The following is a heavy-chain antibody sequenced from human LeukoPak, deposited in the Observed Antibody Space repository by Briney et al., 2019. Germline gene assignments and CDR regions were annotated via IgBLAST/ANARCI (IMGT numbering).Heavy chain of an antibody. CDR3: AREASGTNYYDSSGYYPFYFDY. CDR1: GFTFSSYR. CDR2: ISSSSSYI. Sequence: GGSLRLSCAASGFTFSSYRMNWVRQAPGKGLEWVSSISSSSSYIYYADSVKGRFTISRDNAKNSLYLQMNSLGAEDTAVYYCAREASGTNYYDSSGYYPFYFDYWGQGTLVTVSS. J-gene: IGHJ4*02. D-gene: IGHD3-22*01. V-gene: IGHV3-21*01.